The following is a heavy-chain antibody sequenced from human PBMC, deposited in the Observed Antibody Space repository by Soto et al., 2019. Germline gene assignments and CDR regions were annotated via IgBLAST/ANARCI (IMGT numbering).Heavy chain of an antibody. J-gene: IGHJ4*02. D-gene: IGHD3-3*01. CDR3: ARGPPRRLRFLEWLLYGDSPLTFDY. CDR2: INPNSGGT. V-gene: IGHV1-2*04. Sequence: ASVKVSCKASGYTLTGYYMHWVRQAPGQGLEWMGWINPNSGGTNYAQKFQGWVTMTRDTSISTAYMELSRLRSDDTAVYYCARGPPRRLRFLEWLLYGDSPLTFDYWGQGTLVTVSS. CDR1: GYTLTGYY.